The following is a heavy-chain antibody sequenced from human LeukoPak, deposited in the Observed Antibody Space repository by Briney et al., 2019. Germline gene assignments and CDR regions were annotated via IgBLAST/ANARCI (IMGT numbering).Heavy chain of an antibody. Sequence: SETLSLTCTVSGGSISGYYWSWIRQPPGKGLEWIGYIYYSGSTNYNPSLKSRVTISVDTSKNQFSLKLSSVTAADTAVYYCARDTGGTNWFDPWGQGTLVTVSS. CDR1: GGSISGYY. CDR2: IYYSGST. D-gene: IGHD3-10*01. CDR3: ARDTGGTNWFDP. J-gene: IGHJ5*02. V-gene: IGHV4-59*01.